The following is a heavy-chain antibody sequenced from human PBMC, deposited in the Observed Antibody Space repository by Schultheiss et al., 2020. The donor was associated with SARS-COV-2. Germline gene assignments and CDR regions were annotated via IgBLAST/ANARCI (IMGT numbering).Heavy chain of an antibody. Sequence: GGSLRLSCVASGFTFSSYSMNWVRQAPGKGLEWVAVISNDGSERYYADSVKGRFTISRDNAKNTLYLQMNSLRAEDTAVYYCARRELYSPFDYWGQGTLVTVSS. CDR1: GFTFSSYS. CDR2: ISNDGSER. CDR3: ARRELYSPFDY. V-gene: IGHV3-30*12. J-gene: IGHJ4*02. D-gene: IGHD3-10*01.